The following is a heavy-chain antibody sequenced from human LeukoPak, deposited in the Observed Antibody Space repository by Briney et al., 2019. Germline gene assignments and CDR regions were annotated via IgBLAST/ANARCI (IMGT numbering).Heavy chain of an antibody. CDR3: AREYSSGWYWAYAFDI. V-gene: IGHV3-23*01. CDR2: ISGSGGST. J-gene: IGHJ3*02. CDR1: GFTFSSYG. D-gene: IGHD6-19*01. Sequence: QTGGSLRLSCAASGFTFSSYGMSWVRQALGKGLEWVSAISGSGGSTYYADSVKGRFTISRDNSKNTLYLQMNSLRAEDTAVYYCAREYSSGWYWAYAFDIWGQGTMVTVSS.